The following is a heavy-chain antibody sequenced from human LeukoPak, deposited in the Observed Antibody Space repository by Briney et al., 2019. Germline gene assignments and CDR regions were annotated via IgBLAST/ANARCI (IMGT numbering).Heavy chain of an antibody. CDR1: GGSITSGDYY. CDR2: LNFRGGL. D-gene: IGHD4/OR15-4a*01. CDR3: ATRTYRAHFDH. J-gene: IGHJ4*02. V-gene: IGHV4-39*01. Sequence: TSETLSLTCTVSGGSITSGDYYWNWVRQPPGQGLEWIGNLNFRGGLFYHPSLKSRVTMSADPSQNQFSLRLMSVTAADTAVYYCATRTYRAHFDHWGQGTLVTVSS.